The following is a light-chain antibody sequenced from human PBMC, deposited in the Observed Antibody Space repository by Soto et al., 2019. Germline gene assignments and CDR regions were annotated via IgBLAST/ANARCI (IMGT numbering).Light chain of an antibody. V-gene: IGLV2-14*01. CDR1: SSDVGRYKY. Sequence: QSALTQPASVSGSPGQSITISCTGTSSDVGRYKYVSWYQQHPGKVPKLMIYEVSNRPSGVSSRFSGSKSGNTASLTISGLQTEDEAAYYCSSYTTSTTRVFGGGTKLTVL. CDR2: EVS. J-gene: IGLJ2*01. CDR3: SSYTTSTTRV.